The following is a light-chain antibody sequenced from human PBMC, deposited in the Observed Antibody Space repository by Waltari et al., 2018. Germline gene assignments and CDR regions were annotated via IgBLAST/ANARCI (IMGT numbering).Light chain of an antibody. V-gene: IGKV3-20*01. CDR3: QQYGSSPRYT. Sequence: EIVLTQSPGTLSLSPGERATLSCRASQSVSSRYLAWYQQKPGQAPRLLSFGASSRAAGIPDRVSGSGSGTDFTLTISRLEPEDFAVYYCQQYGSSPRYTFGQGTKVEIK. CDR2: GAS. J-gene: IGKJ2*01. CDR1: QSVSSRY.